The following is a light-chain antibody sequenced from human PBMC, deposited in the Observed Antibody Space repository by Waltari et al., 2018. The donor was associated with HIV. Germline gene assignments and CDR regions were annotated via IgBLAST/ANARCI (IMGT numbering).Light chain of an antibody. CDR3: QQYGNPPIT. CDR1: ESVSTRY. J-gene: IGKJ2*01. V-gene: IGKV3-20*01. CDR2: GAY. Sequence: VLTQSPGFVSLSPGERATLSCRASESVSTRYVAWYHEKPGQPPRLLIYGAYSRATGVPDRFRGSGSGRDSTLTINSLESDDFGVYHCQQYGNPPITFGGGTTLEI.